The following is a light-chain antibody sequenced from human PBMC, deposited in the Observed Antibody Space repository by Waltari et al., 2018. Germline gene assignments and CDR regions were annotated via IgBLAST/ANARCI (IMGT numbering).Light chain of an antibody. V-gene: IGLV2-8*01. CDR2: EVT. Sequence: QSALTQPPSASGSPGQSIPISCPGLSTDVERYDPSFWYQQHPGKAPQLLIYEVTKRPSGGPELCAGSKSDNTASLAFSGLQAEDEADYYCSSYAGGSSLMFGGGTKLTVL. CDR1: STDVERYDP. CDR3: SSYAGGSSLM. J-gene: IGLJ3*02.